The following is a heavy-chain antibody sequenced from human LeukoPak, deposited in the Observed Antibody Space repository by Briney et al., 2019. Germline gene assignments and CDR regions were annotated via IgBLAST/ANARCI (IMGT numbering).Heavy chain of an antibody. CDR2: FDPEDGET. CDR1: GYTLTELS. D-gene: IGHD6-6*01. CDR3: ATFAYSSSSRGYYFDY. Sequence: GASVKVSCKVSGYTLTELSMHWVRQAPGKGLEWMGGFDPEDGETIYAQKFQGRVTMTEDTSTDTAYMELSSLRSEDTAVYYCATFAYSSSSRGYYFDYWGQGTQVTVSS. V-gene: IGHV1-24*01. J-gene: IGHJ4*02.